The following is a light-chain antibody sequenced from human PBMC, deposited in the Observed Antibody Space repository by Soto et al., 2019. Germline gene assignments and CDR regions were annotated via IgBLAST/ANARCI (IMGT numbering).Light chain of an antibody. CDR2: DVS. Sequence: QSALTQPHSSSGSPGQSVTISCTGTSSDIGAYNFVSWYQQHPGKAPQLMIYDVSERPSGVPDRFSGSKSGNTASLTVSGLQGEDEAEYYCSSYTGSVIIFGGGTKLTVL. CDR1: SSDIGAYNF. CDR3: SSYTGSVII. J-gene: IGLJ2*01. V-gene: IGLV2-8*01.